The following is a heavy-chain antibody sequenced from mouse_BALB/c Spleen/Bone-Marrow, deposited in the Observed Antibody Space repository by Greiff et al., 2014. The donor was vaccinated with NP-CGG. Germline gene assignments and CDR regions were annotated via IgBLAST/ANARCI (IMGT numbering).Heavy chain of an antibody. CDR3: ARGGISVDY. J-gene: IGHJ2*01. CDR2: IYPGDGDT. Sequence: QVQLQQSGAELVRPGSSVKISCESSGYVFSTYWINWVKQRPGQGLEWIGQIYPGDGDTDYNGKFKDKATLTVDKSSNTAYMQLSSLTSEDSAVYFCARGGISVDYWGQGTTLTVSS. V-gene: IGHV1-80*01. CDR1: GYVFSTYW.